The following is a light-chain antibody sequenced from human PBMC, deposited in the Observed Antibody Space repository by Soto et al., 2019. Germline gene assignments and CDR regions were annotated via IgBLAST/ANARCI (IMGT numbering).Light chain of an antibody. CDR3: ATWDGGLSGPFV. CDR1: NSNIGSDI. V-gene: IGLV1-44*01. CDR2: TTN. J-gene: IGLJ1*01. Sequence: QSVLTQPPSASGTPGQRATISCCGSNSNIGSDIVNCYQLLPGAAPEVLINTTNQRPSGVPERFSGSKSGTSASLAISGLQSEDEANSSCATWDGGLSGPFVFGAGTKVNV.